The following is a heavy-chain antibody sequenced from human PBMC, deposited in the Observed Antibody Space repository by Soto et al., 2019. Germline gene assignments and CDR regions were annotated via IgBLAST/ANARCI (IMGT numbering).Heavy chain of an antibody. V-gene: IGHV4-39*02. D-gene: IGHD6-19*01. Sequence: SETLSLTCTVSGGSISSSSYYWGWIRQPPGKGLEWIGSFYYSGSTHYNPSLKSRVTISVDTSKNQFSLKLSSVTAADTAVYYCARDGWQFDYWGQGTLVAISS. CDR1: GGSISSSSYY. CDR2: FYYSGST. J-gene: IGHJ4*02. CDR3: ARDGWQFDY.